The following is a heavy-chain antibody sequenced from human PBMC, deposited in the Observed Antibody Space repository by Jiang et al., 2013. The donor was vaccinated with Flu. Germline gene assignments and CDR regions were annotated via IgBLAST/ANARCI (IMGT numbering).Heavy chain of an antibody. D-gene: IGHD6-19*01. CDR3: ARIGYSSGDFDY. Sequence: QLLESGGGLVQPGGSLRLSCAASGFTFIDHYMDWVRQAPGKGLEWVARIGNKAGSYITQYAASVKGRFTISRDDSKSSLFLQMNSLKNEDTAVYYCARIGYSSGDFDYWGQGTLVTVSS. J-gene: IGHJ4*02. CDR2: IGNKAGSYIT. V-gene: IGHV3-72*01. CDR1: GFTFIDHY.